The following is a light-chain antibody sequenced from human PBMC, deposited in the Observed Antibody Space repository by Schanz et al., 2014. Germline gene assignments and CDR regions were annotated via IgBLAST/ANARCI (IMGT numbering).Light chain of an antibody. V-gene: IGLV2-14*01. CDR1: SSDVGGYNY. Sequence: QSALTQPASVSGSPGQSITISCTGTSSDVGGYNYVSWYQQHPGKAPKLMIYDVSNRPSGVSNRFSASKSGNTASLTISGLQAEDEADYYCCSYVAHHGLFGVGTKLTVL. CDR3: CSYVAHHGL. J-gene: IGLJ3*02. CDR2: DVS.